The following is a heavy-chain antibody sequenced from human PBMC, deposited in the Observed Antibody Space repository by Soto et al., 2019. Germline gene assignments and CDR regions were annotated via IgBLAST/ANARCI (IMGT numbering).Heavy chain of an antibody. V-gene: IGHV3-64*02. Sequence: GGSLRLSCAASGFTFSSYAMHWVRQAPGKGLEYVSAISSNGGSTYYADSVKGRFTISRDNSKNTLYLQMGSLRAEDMAVYYCARGPSYDSSGYFDYWGQGTLVTVSS. CDR1: GFTFSSYA. D-gene: IGHD3-22*01. CDR3: ARGPSYDSSGYFDY. J-gene: IGHJ4*02. CDR2: ISSNGGST.